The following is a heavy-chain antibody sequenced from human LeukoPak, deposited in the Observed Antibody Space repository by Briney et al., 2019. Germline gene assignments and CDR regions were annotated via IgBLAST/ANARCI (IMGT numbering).Heavy chain of an antibody. CDR2: INWNGDST. Sequence: GINWNGDSTGYADSVKGRFTISRDNAKKSLHLQMNSLRAEDTALYYCARVLSYYYYYMDVWGKGTTVTVSS. CDR3: ARVLSYYYYYMDV. V-gene: IGHV3-20*03. J-gene: IGHJ6*03.